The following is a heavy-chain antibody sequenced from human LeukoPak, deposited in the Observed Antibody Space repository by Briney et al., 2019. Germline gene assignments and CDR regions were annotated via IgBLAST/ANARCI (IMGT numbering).Heavy chain of an antibody. J-gene: IGHJ3*02. D-gene: IGHD3-22*01. V-gene: IGHV1-2*02. CDR1: GYTFTDYY. CDR2: INPHSGGT. CDR3: ASGFMDYDRSGYYDDAFDI. Sequence: ASVKVSCKASGYTFTDYYIHWVRQAPGQGLEWMGWINPHSGGTNYAQKFQGRVAMTRDTSISTAHMELSRLRSDDTAVYFCASGFMDYDRSGYYDDAFDIWGQGTMVTVSS.